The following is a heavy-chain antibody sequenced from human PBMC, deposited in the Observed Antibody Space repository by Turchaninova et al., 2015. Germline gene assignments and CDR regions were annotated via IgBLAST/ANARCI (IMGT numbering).Heavy chain of an antibody. V-gene: IGHV5-51*01. CDR2: IYPGDSAT. J-gene: IGHJ6*02. CDR3: ARVDYTYYYGMDV. CDR1: GCSFTCYW. D-gene: IGHD4-11*01. Sequence: EVQLVQSGAEVKKPGASLKVSCKGSGCSFTCYWIAWVRQMPGKGLGWVGLIYPGDSATRSSPRIQGQVTLAVDGSFSIAYLQWSRLTAADTARSYCARVDYTYYYGMDVWGQGTTVTVSS.